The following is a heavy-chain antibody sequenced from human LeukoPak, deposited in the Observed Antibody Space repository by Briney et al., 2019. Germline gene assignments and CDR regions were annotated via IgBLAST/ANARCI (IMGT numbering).Heavy chain of an antibody. CDR2: ISYSGST. CDR1: GDSISGYH. J-gene: IGHJ4*02. V-gene: IGHV4-59*01. CDR3: ARVGRGDHTWGSYSFDY. Sequence: SETLSLTCTVSGDSISGYHWSWIRQSPGKGLEWIGYISYSGSTKYNPSLKSRVIISVDTSKNQFSLNLSSLTAADTAVYYCARVGRGDHTWGSYSFDYWGQGTLVTVSS. D-gene: IGHD3-16*01.